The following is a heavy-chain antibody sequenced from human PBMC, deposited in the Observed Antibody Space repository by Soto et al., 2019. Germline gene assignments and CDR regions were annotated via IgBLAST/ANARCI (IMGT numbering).Heavy chain of an antibody. V-gene: IGHV3-33*01. D-gene: IGHD5-12*01. J-gene: IGHJ4*02. Sequence: QVQLLESGGGVVQPGGSLRLSCVESGLTFSGLGLKFSSYGMEWVRQAPGKGLEWVALIGGTGSREEYADSVKGRFPISRDNSKNTVYLQMSSLRVEDTGVYSSARSRMPYSDYEPSRDWGPGTLVTVSS. CDR2: IGGTGSRE. CDR1: GLTFSGLGLKFSSYG. CDR3: ARSRMPYSDYEPSRD.